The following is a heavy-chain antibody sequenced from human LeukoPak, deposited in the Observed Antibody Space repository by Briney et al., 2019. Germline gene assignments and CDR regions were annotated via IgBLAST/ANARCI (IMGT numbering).Heavy chain of an antibody. D-gene: IGHD2-15*01. V-gene: IGHV4-39*07. CDR1: GGSINSGNHY. CDR3: ASLSGGPDDY. J-gene: IGHJ4*02. CDR2: IYYSGST. Sequence: SETLSLTCTVSGGSINSGNHYWGWIRQSPGKGLEWIGNIYYSGSTYYNPSLKSRVTISVDTSKNQFSLKLSSVTAADTAVYYCASLSGGPDDYWGQGTLVTVSS.